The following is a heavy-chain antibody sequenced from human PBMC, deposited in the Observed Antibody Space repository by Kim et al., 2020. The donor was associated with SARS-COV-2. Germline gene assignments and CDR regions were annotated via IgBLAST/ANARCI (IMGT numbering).Heavy chain of an antibody. CDR2: ISSSGTSI. V-gene: IGHV3-48*03. Sequence: GSLRLSCAASGFTFSSYEMNWVRQAPGKGLEWVSYISSSGTSIYYADSVKGRFTISRDNAKNSLYLQMNSLRAEDTAVYYCARALNRLFDYWGQGTLVTVSS. CDR3: ARALNRLFDY. J-gene: IGHJ4*02. CDR1: GFTFSSYE.